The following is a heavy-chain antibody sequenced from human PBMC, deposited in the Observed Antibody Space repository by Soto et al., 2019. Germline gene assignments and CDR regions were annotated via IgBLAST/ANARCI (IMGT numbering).Heavy chain of an antibody. CDR3: ARGGAYSSGWYGGYYYGMDV. D-gene: IGHD6-19*01. CDR1: GFTVSSNY. J-gene: IGHJ6*02. CDR2: IYSGGST. V-gene: IGHV3-53*01. Sequence: GGSLRLSCAASGFTVSSNYMSWVRQAPGKGLERVSVIYSGGSTYYADSVKGRFTISRDNSKNTLYLQMNSLRAEDTAVYYCARGGAYSSGWYGGYYYGMDVWGQGTTVTVSS.